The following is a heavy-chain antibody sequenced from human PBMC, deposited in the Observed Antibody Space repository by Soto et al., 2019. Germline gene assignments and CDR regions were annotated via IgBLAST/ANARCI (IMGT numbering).Heavy chain of an antibody. CDR3: ARGGVDYYDSSGYYFSPYYFDY. J-gene: IGHJ4*02. CDR1: GGSISSGGYS. D-gene: IGHD3-22*01. Sequence: TSETLSLTCAVSGGSISSGGYSWSWIRQPTGKGLEWIGYIYHSGSTSYNPSLKSRVTISVDRSKNQFSLKLSSVTAADTAVYYCARGGVDYYDSSGYYFSPYYFDYWGQGTLVTVSS. V-gene: IGHV4-30-2*01. CDR2: IYHSGST.